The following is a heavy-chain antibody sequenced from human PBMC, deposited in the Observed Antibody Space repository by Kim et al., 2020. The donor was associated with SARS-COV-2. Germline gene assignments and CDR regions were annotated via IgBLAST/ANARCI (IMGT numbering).Heavy chain of an antibody. J-gene: IGHJ4*02. Sequence: SETLSLTCTVSGGSISSSSYYWGWIRQPPGKGLEWVGSIYYSGSTYYTPSLKSRVTISVDTSKNQFSLKLSSVTTADTAVYYCAMPGGGGDYYFDYWGQGTLVTVSS. CDR1: GGSISSSSYY. V-gene: IGHV4-39*01. CDR2: IYYSGST. D-gene: IGHD4-17*01. CDR3: AMPGGGGDYYFDY.